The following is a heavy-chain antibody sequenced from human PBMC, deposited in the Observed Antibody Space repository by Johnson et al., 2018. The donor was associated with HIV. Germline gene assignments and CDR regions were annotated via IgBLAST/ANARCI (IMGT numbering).Heavy chain of an antibody. CDR3: ATGVGAKTLTDAFDI. V-gene: IGHV3-30*02. CDR2: VWYDGSNK. Sequence: QMQLVESGGGVAQPGGSLRLSCAASGFTFSSYGMHWVRQAPGKGLEWVAVVWYDGSNKYYADSVKGRFTISRDNSKNTLYLQMNSLRAEDTAVYYCATGVGAKTLTDAFDIWGQGTMVTVSS. D-gene: IGHD1-26*01. J-gene: IGHJ3*02. CDR1: GFTFSSYG.